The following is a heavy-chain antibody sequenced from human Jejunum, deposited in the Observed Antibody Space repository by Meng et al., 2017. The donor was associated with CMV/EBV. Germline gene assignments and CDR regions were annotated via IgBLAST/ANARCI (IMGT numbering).Heavy chain of an antibody. CDR3: ARAWGTSQLLSSLDS. J-gene: IGHJ4*02. D-gene: IGHD2-2*01. V-gene: IGHV1-2*02. Sequence: PFTGNHIHWVRQAPGQGPEWMGWINPDRGGTNYAQKFQGRVTMTRDTSIRTVYMEVTTLRSDDTAVYYCARAWGTSQLLSSLDSWGQGTRVTVSS. CDR2: INPDRGGT. CDR1: PFTGNH.